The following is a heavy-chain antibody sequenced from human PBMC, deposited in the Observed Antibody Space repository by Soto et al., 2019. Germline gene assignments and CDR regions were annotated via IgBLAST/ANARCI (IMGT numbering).Heavy chain of an antibody. V-gene: IGHV3-23*01. Sequence: EVQLLESGGGLVQPGGSLRLSCAASGFTFSSYAMSWVRQPPGQGLQWVSTIAGNDAGADFAESVRGRFTISRDNSENTLYLQMDSLRGEDTAIYYCAKDSLSSSTWHLYHFDHWGQGTLVTVSS. CDR1: GFTFSSYA. J-gene: IGHJ4*02. CDR3: AKDSLSSSTWHLYHFDH. CDR2: IAGNDAGA. D-gene: IGHD2-2*01.